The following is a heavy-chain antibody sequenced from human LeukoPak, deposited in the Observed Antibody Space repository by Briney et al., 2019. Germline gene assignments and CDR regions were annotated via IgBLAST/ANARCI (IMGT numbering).Heavy chain of an antibody. V-gene: IGHV4-34*01. D-gene: IGHD3-10*01. CDR2: INHSGST. Sequence: GSLRLSCAASGFTFSSYAMSWVRQAPGKGLEWIGEINHSGSTNYNPSLKSRVTISVDTSKNQFSLKLSSVTAADTAVYYCARGRFNYYGSGSYYAYWGQGTLVTVSS. CDR1: GFTFSSYA. CDR3: ARGRFNYYGSGSYYAY. J-gene: IGHJ4*02.